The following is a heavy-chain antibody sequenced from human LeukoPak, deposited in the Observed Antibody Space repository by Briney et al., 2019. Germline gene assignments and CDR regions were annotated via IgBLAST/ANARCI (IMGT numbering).Heavy chain of an antibody. V-gene: IGHV4-39*01. CDR1: GGSISSSSYY. D-gene: IGHD2-2*01. Sequence: SETLSFTCTVSGGSISSSSYYWGWIRQPPGKGLEWIGSIYYSGSTYYNPSLKSRVTISVDTSKNQFSLKLSSVTAADTAVYYCARLGYCSSTSCYSNWFDPWGQGTLVTVSS. J-gene: IGHJ5*02. CDR2: IYYSGST. CDR3: ARLGYCSSTSCYSNWFDP.